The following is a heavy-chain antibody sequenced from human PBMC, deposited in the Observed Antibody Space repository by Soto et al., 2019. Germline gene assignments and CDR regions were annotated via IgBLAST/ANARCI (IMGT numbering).Heavy chain of an antibody. CDR3: VREKLAFDI. CDR1: GFTFSSYA. CDR2: ISYDGSNK. J-gene: IGHJ3*02. Sequence: QVQLVESGGGVVQPGRSLRLSCAASGFTFSSYAMHWVRQAPGKGLEWVAVISYDGSNKYYADSVKGRFTISRDNSKNTLYLQMNSLRAEDTAVYYCVREKLAFDIWGQGTMVTVSS. V-gene: IGHV3-30-3*01.